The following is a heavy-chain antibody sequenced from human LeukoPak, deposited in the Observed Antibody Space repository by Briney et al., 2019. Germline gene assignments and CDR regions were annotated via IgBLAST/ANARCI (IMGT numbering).Heavy chain of an antibody. J-gene: IGHJ4*02. D-gene: IGHD1-26*01. Sequence: GASEKVSCKASGGTFSSYAISWVRQAPGQGLEWMGGIIPIFGTANYAQKFQGRVTITTDESTSTAYMELSSLRSEDTAVYYCARDHAYSGSYFDYWGQGTLVTVSS. CDR2: IIPIFGTA. V-gene: IGHV1-69*05. CDR1: GGTFSSYA. CDR3: ARDHAYSGSYFDY.